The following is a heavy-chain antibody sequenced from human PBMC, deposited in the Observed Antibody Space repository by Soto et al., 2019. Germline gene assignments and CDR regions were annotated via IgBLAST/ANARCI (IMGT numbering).Heavy chain of an antibody. J-gene: IGHJ4*02. CDR3: AGQVGYCSGCSCYPFDY. V-gene: IGHV1-69*02. CDR2: IIPILGIA. Sequence: QVQLVQSGAEVKKPGSSVKVSCKASGGTFSSYTISGVRQAPGQGLEWMGRIIPILGIANYAQKFQVRVTITADKPTSTVYMELSSLRSEDTAVYYCAGQVGYCSGCSCYPFDYWGQGTLVTVSS. CDR1: GGTFSSYT. D-gene: IGHD2-15*01.